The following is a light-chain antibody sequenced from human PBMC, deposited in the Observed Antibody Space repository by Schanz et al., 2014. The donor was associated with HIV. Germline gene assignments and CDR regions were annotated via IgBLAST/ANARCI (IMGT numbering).Light chain of an antibody. CDR2: DVT. J-gene: IGLJ2*01. CDR1: SSDVGGDNF. Sequence: QSVLTQPASVSGSPGQSISISCAGTSSDVGGDNFVSWYQQHPGRAPKLLVYDVTNRPSGVSSRFSGSKSGNTASLTISGLQTEDEADYYCCSYAGIYSILFGGGTKLTVL. CDR3: CSYAGIYSIL. V-gene: IGLV2-14*03.